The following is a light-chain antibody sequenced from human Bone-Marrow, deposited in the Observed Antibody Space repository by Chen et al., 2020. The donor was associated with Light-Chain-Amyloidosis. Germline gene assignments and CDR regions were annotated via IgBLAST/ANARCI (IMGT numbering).Light chain of an antibody. J-gene: IGLJ3*02. Sequence: SYVLTQPSSVSVAPGQTATIACGGNNIGSTSVHWYQQTPGQAPLLVVYAASDRPSGLPERLSGSNSGNTATLTSSRVEAGDEADDYCQVWDRSSDRPVFGGGTKLTVL. CDR2: AAS. CDR1: NIGSTS. CDR3: QVWDRSSDRPV. V-gene: IGLV3-21*02.